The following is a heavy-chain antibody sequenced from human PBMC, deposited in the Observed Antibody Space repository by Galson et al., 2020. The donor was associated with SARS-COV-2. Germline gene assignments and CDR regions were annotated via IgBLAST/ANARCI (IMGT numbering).Heavy chain of an antibody. CDR1: GFSFSDYA. CDR3: AKDGQSGSAWALDV. D-gene: IGHD1-26*01. Sequence: QLGESLKTSCGASGFSFSDYAMHWVRQAPGKGQEWVAQIWYDGSNKYYADSVKGRFAISRDNSKNTLSLQMNSLTPEDTGVYYCAKDGQSGSAWALDVWGQGTMVTVSS. J-gene: IGHJ3*01. CDR2: IWYDGSNK. V-gene: IGHV3-33*06.